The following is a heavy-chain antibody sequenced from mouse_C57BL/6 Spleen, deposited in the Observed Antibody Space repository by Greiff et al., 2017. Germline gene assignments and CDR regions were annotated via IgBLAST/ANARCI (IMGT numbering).Heavy chain of an antibody. CDR1: GYTFTSYW. CDR2: IDPSDSET. J-gene: IGHJ3*01. V-gene: IGHV1-52*01. Sequence: QVHVKQPGAELVRPGSSVKLSCKASGYTFTSYWMHWVKQRPIQGLEWIGNIDPSDSETHYNQKFKDKATLTVDKSSSTAYMQLSSLTSEDSAVYYCAREDPGFAYWGQGTLVTVSA. CDR3: AREDPGFAY.